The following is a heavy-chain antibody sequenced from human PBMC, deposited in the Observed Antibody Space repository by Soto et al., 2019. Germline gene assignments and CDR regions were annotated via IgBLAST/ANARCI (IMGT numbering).Heavy chain of an antibody. CDR3: ARGGFY. CDR1: GFTFSGYE. Sequence: EVHLVQSGGGSGQPGGSLRLACVASGFTFSGYEMNWVRQAPGEGLEWISYISGSGTAEYYAVSVKGRFSIFRDNAQNTLYLQMNGLKVEDTAVYYCARGGFYWGQGTLVTVSS. CDR2: ISGSGTAE. J-gene: IGHJ4*02. V-gene: IGHV3-48*03.